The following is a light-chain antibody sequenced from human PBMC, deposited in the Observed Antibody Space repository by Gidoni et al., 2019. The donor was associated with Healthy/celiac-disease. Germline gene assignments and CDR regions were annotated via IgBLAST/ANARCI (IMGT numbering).Light chain of an antibody. CDR2: NAS. V-gene: IGKV1-5*03. CDR1: QSISTW. J-gene: IGKJ4*01. CDR3: QQYNSYGVT. Sequence: DIQITQSPSTLSASVGNRVTITCRASQSISTWLAWYQQKPGKAPKFLIYNASSLESGVPSRFSGSGSGTEFTLTISSLQPDDFATYYCQQYNSYGVTFGGGTKVEIK.